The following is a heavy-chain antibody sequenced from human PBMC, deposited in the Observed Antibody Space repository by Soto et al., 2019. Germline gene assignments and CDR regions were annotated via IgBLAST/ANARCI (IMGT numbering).Heavy chain of an antibody. CDR2: ISTGSSYI. CDR3: AREMKQLVQEGFPQH. Sequence: GGSLRLSCAASGFTFSSYTMHWVRQAPGKGLEWVSSISTGSSYIYYADSLKGRFTISRDNAGNSLYLQMNSLRAEDTAVYYCAREMKQLVQEGFPQHWGQGTLVTVSS. D-gene: IGHD6-13*01. J-gene: IGHJ1*01. CDR1: GFTFSSYT. V-gene: IGHV3-21*01.